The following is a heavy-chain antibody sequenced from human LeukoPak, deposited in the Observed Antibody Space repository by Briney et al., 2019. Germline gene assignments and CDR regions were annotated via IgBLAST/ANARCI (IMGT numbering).Heavy chain of an antibody. J-gene: IGHJ4*02. CDR2: IYSGGTT. Sequence: AGGSLRLSCAVSGFTVSTNYLSWVRQAPGKGLEWVSIIYSGGTTYYADSVKGRFTISRDNPKNTLYLQMNSLRADDTAVYYCTREGPDSSGYSFDYWGRGTLVTVSS. V-gene: IGHV3-53*01. CDR3: TREGPDSSGYSFDY. CDR1: GFTVSTNY. D-gene: IGHD3-22*01.